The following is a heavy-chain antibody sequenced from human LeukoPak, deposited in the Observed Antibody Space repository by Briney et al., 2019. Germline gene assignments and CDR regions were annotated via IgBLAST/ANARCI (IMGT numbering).Heavy chain of an antibody. CDR1: GFTFSSYE. CDR3: AKVGSVAVEDY. V-gene: IGHV3-48*03. J-gene: IGHJ4*02. D-gene: IGHD6-19*01. Sequence: GGSLRLSCAASGFTFSSYEMNWVRQAPGKGLEWVSYISSGGGTVYYADSVKGRFAISRDNPKNTLYLQMNSLRPEDTAVYYCAKVGSVAVEDYWGQGTLVTVSS. CDR2: ISSGGGTV.